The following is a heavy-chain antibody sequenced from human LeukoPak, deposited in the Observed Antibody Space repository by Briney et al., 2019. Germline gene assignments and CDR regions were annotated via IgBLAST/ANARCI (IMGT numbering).Heavy chain of an antibody. D-gene: IGHD6-19*01. CDR1: GFTFSSYW. V-gene: IGHV3-7*01. Sequence: PGGSLRLSCSASGFTFSSYWMSWVRQAPGKGLEWVANIKQDGSEKYYVDSVKGRFTISRDNAKNSLYLQMNSLRAEDTAVYYCARAPEYSGWYEVDYFDYWGQGTLVTVSS. J-gene: IGHJ4*02. CDR2: IKQDGSEK. CDR3: ARAPEYSGWYEVDYFDY.